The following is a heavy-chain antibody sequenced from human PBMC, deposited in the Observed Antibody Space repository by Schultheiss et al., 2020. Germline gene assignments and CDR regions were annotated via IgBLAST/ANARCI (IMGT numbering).Heavy chain of an antibody. D-gene: IGHD6-13*01. CDR2: ISYDGSNK. CDR1: GFTFSSYG. V-gene: IGHV3-30*03. J-gene: IGHJ6*04. Sequence: GGSLRLSCAASGFTFSSYGMHWVRQAPGKGLEWVAVISYDGSNKYYADSVKGRFTISRDNSKNTLYLQMNSLRAEDTAIYYCARDGGTFSSSWSREYYYGMDVWGKGTTVNVSS. CDR3: ARDGGTFSSSWSREYYYGMDV.